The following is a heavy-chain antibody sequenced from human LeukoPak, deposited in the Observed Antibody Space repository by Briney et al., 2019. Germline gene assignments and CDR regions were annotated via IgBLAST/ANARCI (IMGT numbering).Heavy chain of an antibody. J-gene: IGHJ5*02. CDR3: GAYGSGSYESWDP. V-gene: IGHV4-39*07. D-gene: IGHD3-10*01. CDR2: IYYSGST. Sequence: PSETLSLTCTVSGGSISSSSYYWGWIRQPPGKGLEWIGSIYYSGSTYYNPSLKSRVTISVDTPKNQFSLKLSSVTAADTAVYYCGAYGSGSYESWDPWGQGTLVTVSS. CDR1: GGSISSSSYY.